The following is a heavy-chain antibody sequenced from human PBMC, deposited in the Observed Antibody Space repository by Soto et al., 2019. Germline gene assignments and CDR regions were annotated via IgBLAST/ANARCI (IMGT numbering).Heavy chain of an antibody. D-gene: IGHD5-18*01. Sequence: GLSMRLSCAASGLNFISYSMSWIRQAPGKGLEWVSSISSSSSYIYYADSVKGRFTISRDNAKNSLYLQMNSLRAEDTAVYYCARDQPGYSYGYGLGYWGQGTLVTVSS. CDR1: GLNFISYS. CDR2: ISSSSSYI. CDR3: ARDQPGYSYGYGLGY. J-gene: IGHJ4*02. V-gene: IGHV3-21*01.